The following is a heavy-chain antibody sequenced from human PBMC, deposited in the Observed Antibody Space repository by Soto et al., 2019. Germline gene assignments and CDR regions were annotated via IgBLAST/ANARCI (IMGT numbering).Heavy chain of an antibody. D-gene: IGHD4-17*01. V-gene: IGHV3-74*01. CDR2: INSDGSST. J-gene: IGHJ6*03. CDR1: GFTFSSYW. Sequence: GGSLRLSCAAFGFTFSSYWMHWVRQAPGKGLVWVSRINSDGSSTSYADSVKGRFTISRDNAKNTLYLQMNSLRAEDTAVYYCAREGYFDAAVTTSVGSYYMDVWGKGTTVTVSS. CDR3: AREGYFDAAVTTSVGSYYMDV.